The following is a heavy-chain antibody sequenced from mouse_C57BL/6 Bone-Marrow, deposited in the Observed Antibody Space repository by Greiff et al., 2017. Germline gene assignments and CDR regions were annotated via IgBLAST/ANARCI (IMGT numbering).Heavy chain of an antibody. Sequence: EVKLMESGAELVRPGASVKLSCTASGFNIKDDYMHWVKQRPEQGLEWIGWIDPENGDTEYDSKFQGKATLTADTSSNTAYLQLSSLTSEDTAVYYCHYYGKGFAYWGQGTLVTVSA. D-gene: IGHD2-1*01. CDR3: HYYGKGFAY. CDR2: IDPENGDT. V-gene: IGHV14-4*01. CDR1: GFNIKDDY. J-gene: IGHJ3*01.